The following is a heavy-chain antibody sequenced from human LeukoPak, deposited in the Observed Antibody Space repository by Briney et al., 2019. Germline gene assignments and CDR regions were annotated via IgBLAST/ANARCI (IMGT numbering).Heavy chain of an antibody. D-gene: IGHD1-26*01. CDR1: GGSNSSYY. CDR2: IYYSGST. V-gene: IGHV4-59*01. J-gene: IGHJ6*02. CDR3: ARVGPYYYYGMDV. Sequence: SETLSLTCTVSGGSNSSYYWSWIRQPPGKGLEWIGYIYYSGSTNYNPSLKSRVTISVDTSKNQFSLKLSSVTAADTAVYYCARVGPYYYYGMDVWGQGTTVAVSS.